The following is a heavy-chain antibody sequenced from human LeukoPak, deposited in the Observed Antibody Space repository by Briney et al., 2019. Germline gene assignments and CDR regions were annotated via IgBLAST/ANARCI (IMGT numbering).Heavy chain of an antibody. CDR1: GIAFSSYG. Sequence: GGSLRLSCAASGIAFSSYGMNWVRQAPGKGLEWVSSISSSSRYIYYADSVKGRFTISRDNAKNSLYLEMNSLRAEDTAVYYCARGSDYYGSGSNTRCVYWAQGTLVSVSS. J-gene: IGHJ4*02. V-gene: IGHV3-21*01. D-gene: IGHD3-10*01. CDR3: ARGSDYYGSGSNTRCVY. CDR2: ISSSSRYI.